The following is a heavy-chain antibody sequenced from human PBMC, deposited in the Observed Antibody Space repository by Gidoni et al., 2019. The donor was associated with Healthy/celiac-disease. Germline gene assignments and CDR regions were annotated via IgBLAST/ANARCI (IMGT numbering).Heavy chain of an antibody. CDR3: ARESYGDPGY. CDR1: GYSISSGYY. CDR2: IYHSGST. J-gene: IGHJ4*02. D-gene: IGHD4-17*01. V-gene: IGHV4-38-2*02. Sequence: QVQLHESGPGLVKPSETLSLPCSVSGYSISSGYYWCWIRQPPGKGLEWSGSIYHSGSTYYNPSLKSRVTISVDTSKNQFSLKLSYVTAADTAVYYCARESYGDPGYWGQGTLVTVSS.